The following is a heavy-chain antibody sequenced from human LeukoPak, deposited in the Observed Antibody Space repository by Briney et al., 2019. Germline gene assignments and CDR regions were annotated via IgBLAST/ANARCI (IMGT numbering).Heavy chain of an antibody. CDR2: INHSGST. V-gene: IGHV4-34*01. CDR1: GGSFSGYY. J-gene: IGHJ4*02. D-gene: IGHD5-24*01. CDR3: ARDLFRTRREGYFDY. Sequence: PSETLSLTCAVYGGSFSGYYWSWIRQPPGKGLEWIGEINHSGSTNYNPSLKSRVTMSVDTSKNQFSLKVNSMTAADTAVYYCARDLFRTRREGYFDYWGQGTLVTVSS.